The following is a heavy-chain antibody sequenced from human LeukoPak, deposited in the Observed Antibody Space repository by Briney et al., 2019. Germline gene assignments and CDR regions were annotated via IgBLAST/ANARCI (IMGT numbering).Heavy chain of an antibody. D-gene: IGHD6-13*01. Sequence: SETLSLTCAVYGGSFSGYDWSWIRQPPGKGLEWIGEINHSGSTNYNPSLKSRVTISVDTSKNQFSLKLSSVTAADTAVYYCARSSSSWYGAEWFDPWGQGTLVTVSS. CDR2: INHSGST. CDR1: GGSFSGYD. CDR3: ARSSSSWYGAEWFDP. V-gene: IGHV4-34*01. J-gene: IGHJ5*02.